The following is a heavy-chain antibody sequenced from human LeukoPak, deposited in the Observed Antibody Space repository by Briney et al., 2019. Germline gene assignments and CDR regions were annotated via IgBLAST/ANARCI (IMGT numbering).Heavy chain of an antibody. CDR3: ANRSPSKAFDI. J-gene: IGHJ3*02. Sequence: GGSLRLSCAASEFTFSTYAMSWVRQAPGEGLEWVSAISSSGGTIYYADSVKGRFTISRDNSKNTLFLQMNSLRAEDTAVHYCANRSPSKAFDIWGQGTMVTVSS. V-gene: IGHV3-23*01. CDR1: EFTFSTYA. CDR2: ISSSGGTI.